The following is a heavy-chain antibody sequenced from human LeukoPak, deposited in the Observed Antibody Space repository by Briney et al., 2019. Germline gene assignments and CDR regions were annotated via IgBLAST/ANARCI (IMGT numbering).Heavy chain of an antibody. D-gene: IGHD5-12*01. J-gene: IGHJ5*02. CDR2: ISSGNSYI. Sequence: GGSLRLSCAASGFTFSSYTMNWVRQVPGKGLEWVSSISSGNSYIYYADSMKGRFTISRDNAKNSLYLQMNSLRAEDTAVYYCARGTGGYGPYNWFDPWGQGTLVTVSS. V-gene: IGHV3-21*01. CDR3: ARGTGGYGPYNWFDP. CDR1: GFTFSSYT.